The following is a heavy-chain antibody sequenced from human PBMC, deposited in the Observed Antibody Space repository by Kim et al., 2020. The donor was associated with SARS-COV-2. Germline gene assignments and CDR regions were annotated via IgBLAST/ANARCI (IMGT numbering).Heavy chain of an antibody. CDR2: IYYSGST. V-gene: IGHV4-31*03. CDR3: ARALKPSYYYYGMDV. CDR1: GGSISSGGYY. J-gene: IGHJ6*02. Sequence: SETLSLTCTVSGGSISSGGYYWSWIRQHPGKGLEWIGYIYYSGSTYYNPSLKSRVTISVDTSKNQFSLKLSSVTAADTAVYYCARALKPSYYYYGMDVWGQGTTVTVSS.